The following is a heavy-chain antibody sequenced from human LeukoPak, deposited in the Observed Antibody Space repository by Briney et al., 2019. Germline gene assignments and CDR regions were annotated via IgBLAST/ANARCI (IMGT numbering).Heavy chain of an antibody. CDR3: ARGQQLWSSYFDY. D-gene: IGHD5-18*01. CDR1: GFTFSTYN. Sequence: GGSLRLSCAASGFTFSTYNMNWVRQAPGKGLEWVSYISSSSSTIYYANSVKGRFTISRDNAKNSLYLQMNSLRAEDTAVYYCARGQQLWSSYFDYWGQGTLVTVSS. V-gene: IGHV3-48*04. J-gene: IGHJ4*02. CDR2: ISSSSSTI.